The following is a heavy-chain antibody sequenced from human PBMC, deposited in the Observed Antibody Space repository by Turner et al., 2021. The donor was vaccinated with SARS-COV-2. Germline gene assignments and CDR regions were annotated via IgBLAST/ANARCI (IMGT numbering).Heavy chain of an antibody. CDR3: GTTLVTLIGDWYFDL. CDR1: GYTLTELS. CDR2: FGTEDGET. J-gene: IGHJ2*01. V-gene: IGHV1-24*01. D-gene: IGHD3-22*01. Sequence: QVQLVQSGAEVKRPGASVDISCKVSGYTLTELSMHWVRQAPGKGLEWMGGFGTEDGETNHAQKYQGRVTMTEDTSTDTAYMELSSLSSEDTAVYYCGTTLVTLIGDWYFDLWGRGTLVTVSS.